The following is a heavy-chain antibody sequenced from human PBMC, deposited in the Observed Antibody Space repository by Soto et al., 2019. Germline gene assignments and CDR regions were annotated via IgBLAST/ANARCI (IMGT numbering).Heavy chain of an antibody. D-gene: IGHD6-13*01. CDR2: ISSSSSTI. Sequence: EVQLVESGGGLVQPGGSLRLSCAASGVTFSSYSMNWVRQAPGKGLEWVSYISSSSSTIYYADSVKGRFTISRDNAKNSLYLQMHSLRAEDTAVYYCARHPERIAQIGWFDPWGQGTLVTVSS. J-gene: IGHJ5*02. CDR1: GVTFSSYS. CDR3: ARHPERIAQIGWFDP. V-gene: IGHV3-48*01.